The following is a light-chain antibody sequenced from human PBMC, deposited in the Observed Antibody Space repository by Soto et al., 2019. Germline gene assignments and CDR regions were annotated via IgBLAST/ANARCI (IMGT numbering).Light chain of an antibody. J-gene: IGLJ3*02. CDR1: SSDVGGYNY. V-gene: IGLV2-14*01. CDR2: EVS. Sequence: QSALTQPASVSGSPGQSITIHCTGTSSDVGGYNYVSWYQQHPGKAPKLMIYEVSNRPSGVSNRFSGSKSGNTASLTISGLQAEDEADYYCSSYTSSSTWVFGGGTKRTVL. CDR3: SSYTSSSTWV.